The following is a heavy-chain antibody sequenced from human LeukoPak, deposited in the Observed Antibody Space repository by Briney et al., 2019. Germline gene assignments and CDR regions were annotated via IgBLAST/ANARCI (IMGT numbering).Heavy chain of an antibody. J-gene: IGHJ6*02. Sequence: PSETLSLTCTVSGGSISSYYWSWIRQPPGKGLEWIGYIYYSGSTNYNPSLKSRVTISVDTSKNQFSLKLSSVTAADTAVYYCARQGLADYYYYGMDVWGQGTTVTVSS. CDR1: GGSISSYY. V-gene: IGHV4-59*01. CDR3: ARQGLADYYYYGMDV. CDR2: IYYSGST.